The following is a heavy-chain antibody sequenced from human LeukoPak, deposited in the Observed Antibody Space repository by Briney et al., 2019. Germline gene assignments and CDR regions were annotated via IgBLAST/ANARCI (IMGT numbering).Heavy chain of an antibody. CDR1: GGSFSGFY. CDR2: INHSEST. D-gene: IGHD3-10*01. J-gene: IGHJ5*02. Sequence: SSETLSLTCAVYGGSFSGFYWSWVRQPPGKGLEWIGKINHSESTHYNPSFKSRVTILVDTSRNQFSLKLTSVTAADTAVYYCARGPDSGSHFAWFDPWGQGTLVTVSS. CDR3: ARGPDSGSHFAWFDP. V-gene: IGHV4-34*01.